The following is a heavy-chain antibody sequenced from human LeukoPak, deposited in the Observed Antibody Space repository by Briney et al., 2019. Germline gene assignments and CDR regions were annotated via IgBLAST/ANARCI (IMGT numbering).Heavy chain of an antibody. V-gene: IGHV1-69*04. CDR3: ARDASRSNPVFYYYYGMDV. Sequence: SVKVSCKASGGTFSSYAISWVRQAPGQGLEWMGRIIPILGIANYAQKFQGRVTITADKSTSTAYMELSSLRSEDTAVYYCARDASRSNPVFYYYYGMDVWGQGTTVTVSS. J-gene: IGHJ6*02. CDR1: GGTFSSYA. D-gene: IGHD2-2*01. CDR2: IIPILGIA.